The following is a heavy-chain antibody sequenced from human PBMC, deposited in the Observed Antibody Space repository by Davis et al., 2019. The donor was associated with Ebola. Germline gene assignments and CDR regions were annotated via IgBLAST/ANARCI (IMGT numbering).Heavy chain of an antibody. J-gene: IGHJ4*02. V-gene: IGHV1-18*04. D-gene: IGHD3-10*01. CDR1: GYTFTDYN. CDR2: ISTHKGDT. CDR3: ARGGGSTQSGIDY. Sequence: ASVKVSCKASGYTFTDYNIHWMRQAPGQGLEWVGWISTHKGDTNYVQNLRGRVTLTTDTSTSTAYMELRSLTSDDTAVYYCARGGGSTQSGIDYWGQGTLVTVSS.